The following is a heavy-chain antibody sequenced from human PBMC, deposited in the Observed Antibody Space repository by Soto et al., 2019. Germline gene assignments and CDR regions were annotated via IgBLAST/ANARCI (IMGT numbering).Heavy chain of an antibody. Sequence: SQAVSRTCAISGVSVSSNSASCNCIRQSPSRGLEWLGRTYFRSKWYNDYAVSVKSRIVINPDTSNNQFSLQLNSVTPEDTAVYFCAKGDNLGPKTGYAFDPWGQGIMVTVSS. CDR1: GVSVSSNSAS. D-gene: IGHD5-12*01. CDR3: AKGDNLGPKTGYAFDP. V-gene: IGHV6-1*01. J-gene: IGHJ5*02. CDR2: TYFRSKWYN.